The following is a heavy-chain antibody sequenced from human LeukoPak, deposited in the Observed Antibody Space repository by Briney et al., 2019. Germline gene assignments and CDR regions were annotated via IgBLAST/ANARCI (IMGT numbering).Heavy chain of an antibody. Sequence: KAGGSLRLSCAASGFTFSNAWMSWVRQAPGKGLEWVGRIKSKTDGGTTDYAAPVKGKFTISRDDSKNTLYLQMNSLKTEDTAVYYCTTSACSNGVCYTSVNYWGQGTPVTVSS. J-gene: IGHJ4*02. CDR1: GFTFSNAW. D-gene: IGHD2-8*01. CDR3: TTSACSNGVCYTSVNY. CDR2: IKSKTDGGTT. V-gene: IGHV3-15*01.